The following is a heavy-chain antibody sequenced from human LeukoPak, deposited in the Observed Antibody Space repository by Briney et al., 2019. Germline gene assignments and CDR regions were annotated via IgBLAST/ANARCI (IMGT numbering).Heavy chain of an antibody. V-gene: IGHV1-8*01. CDR2: MNPNSGDT. J-gene: IGHJ6*02. CDR1: GYTFTSYD. D-gene: IGHD3-10*01. Sequence: ASVKVSCKASGYTFTSYDINWVRQATGQGLEWMGWMNPNSGDTGYAQKFQDRVTMTRNTSISTAYMELNSLRSEDTAVYYCARGLHYYGSGSYRYYYYGMDVWGQGTTVTVSS. CDR3: ARGLHYYGSGSYRYYYYGMDV.